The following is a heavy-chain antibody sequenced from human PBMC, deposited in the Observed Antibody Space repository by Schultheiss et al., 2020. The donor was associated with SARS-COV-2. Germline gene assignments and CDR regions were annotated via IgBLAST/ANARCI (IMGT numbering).Heavy chain of an antibody. Sequence: SETLSLTCTVSGGSISSGGYYWSWIRQPPGKGLEWIGYIYYSGSTNYNPSLKSRVTISVDTSKNQFSLKLSSVTAADTAVYYCASLYSSRGNWFDPWGQGTLVTVSS. CDR2: IYYSGST. D-gene: IGHD6-13*01. V-gene: IGHV4-61*08. CDR1: GGSISSGGYY. CDR3: ASLYSSRGNWFDP. J-gene: IGHJ5*02.